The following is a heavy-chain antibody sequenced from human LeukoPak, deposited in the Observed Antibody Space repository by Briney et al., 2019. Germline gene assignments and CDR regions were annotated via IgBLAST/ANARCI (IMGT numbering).Heavy chain of an antibody. CDR2: ISGSGGST. Sequence: GGSLGLSCAASGFTFSSYAMSWVRQAPGKGLEWVSAISGSGGSTYYADSVKGRFTISRDNSKNTLYLQMNSLRAEDTAVYYCAKGRVSVDTAMVTFDYWGQGTLVTVSS. CDR3: AKGRVSVDTAMVTFDY. CDR1: GFTFSSYA. J-gene: IGHJ4*02. V-gene: IGHV3-23*01. D-gene: IGHD5-18*01.